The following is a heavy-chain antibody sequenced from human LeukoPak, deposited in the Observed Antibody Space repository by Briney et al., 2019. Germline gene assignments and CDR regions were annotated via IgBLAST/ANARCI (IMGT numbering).Heavy chain of an antibody. CDR1: GYTFTSYG. D-gene: IGHD3-22*01. J-gene: IGHJ4*02. Sequence: ASVKVSCKASGYTFTSYGISWVRQAPGQGLEWMGWISAYNGNTHYAQKLQGGVTMTTDTSTSTVYMELRSLRTDDTAVYYCARGSPPRRNYDSRGYYSYYFDYWGQETLVTVSS. CDR3: ARGSPPRRNYDSRGYYSYYFDY. CDR2: ISAYNGNT. V-gene: IGHV1-18*01.